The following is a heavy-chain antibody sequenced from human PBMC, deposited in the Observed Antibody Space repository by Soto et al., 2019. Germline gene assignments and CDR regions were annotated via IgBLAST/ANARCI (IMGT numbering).Heavy chain of an antibody. CDR2: ISPYTGNT. V-gene: IGHV1-18*01. Sequence: QVQLVQSGDEVKKPGASVKVSCKASGYIFVNYGVAWVRQAPGQGLEWMGWISPYTGNTHSASKVQGRLTMTTDTSTSTAYMDLGSLTSDDTAVYYCVMVDNYVTPTPQDVWGQGTTVTVSS. J-gene: IGHJ6*02. CDR3: VMVDNYVTPTPQDV. D-gene: IGHD3-16*01. CDR1: GYIFVNYG.